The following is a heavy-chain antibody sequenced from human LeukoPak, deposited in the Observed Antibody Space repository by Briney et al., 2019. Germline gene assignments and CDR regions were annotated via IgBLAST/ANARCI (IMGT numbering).Heavy chain of an antibody. V-gene: IGHV3-20*04. CDR1: GFTFDDYG. CDR2: INWNGGST. CDR3: AREGVYYDSKPSFFDY. D-gene: IGHD3-22*01. J-gene: IGHJ4*02. Sequence: GGSLRLSCAASGFTFDDYGMSWVRQAPGKGLEWVSGINWNGGSTGYADSVKGRFTISRDNAKNSLYLQMNSLRAEDTALYYCAREGVYYDSKPSFFDYWGQGTLVTISS.